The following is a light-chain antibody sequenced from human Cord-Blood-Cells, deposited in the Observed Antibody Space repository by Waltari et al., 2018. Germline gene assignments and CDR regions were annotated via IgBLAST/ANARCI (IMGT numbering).Light chain of an antibody. Sequence: EIILTQSPAPLSFSPGERTTLSCRASQSVRSSYLAWYQQKPGQAPRLLIYGASSMATGIPDRFSGSGSGTDFTLTISRLEPEDFAVYYCQQYGSSPLTFGGGTKVEIK. CDR3: QQYGSSPLT. J-gene: IGKJ4*01. CDR1: QSVRSSY. CDR2: GAS. V-gene: IGKV3-20*01.